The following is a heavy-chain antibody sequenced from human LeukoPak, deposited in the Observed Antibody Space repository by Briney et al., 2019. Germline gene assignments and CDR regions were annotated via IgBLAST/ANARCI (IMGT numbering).Heavy chain of an antibody. D-gene: IGHD5-18*01. V-gene: IGHV1-18*01. CDR3: ARVSYSGGYTFGYGDY. J-gene: IGHJ4*02. CDR2: SSTYNGNT. Sequence: ASVNVSCQASGYNFSSYAITWVRQAPGRGLEWMGWSSTYNGNTNYAQKLQGRVTMTTDTSTSTAYMELRSLRSDDTAVYYCARVSYSGGYTFGYGDYWGQGTLVTVSS. CDR1: GYNFSSYA.